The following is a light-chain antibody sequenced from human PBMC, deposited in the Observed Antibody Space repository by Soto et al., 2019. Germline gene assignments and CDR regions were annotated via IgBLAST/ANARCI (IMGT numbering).Light chain of an antibody. CDR3: SSFTTSSHVV. J-gene: IGLJ2*01. Sequence: QSALTQPASVSGSPGQSITISCTGTSSDIGADNSVSWYQQHPGKAPQLMIYAVSHRPSRVSSRFSGSKSGNTISLTISGLRAEDEADYYCSSFTTSSHVVFGGGTKLTVL. V-gene: IGLV2-14*03. CDR2: AVS. CDR1: SSDIGADNS.